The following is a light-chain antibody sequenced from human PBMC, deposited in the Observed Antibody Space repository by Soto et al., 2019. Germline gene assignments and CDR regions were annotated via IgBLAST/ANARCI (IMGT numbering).Light chain of an antibody. CDR3: QQRSNWPPLFT. J-gene: IGKJ3*01. CDR1: QSVSSY. Sequence: EIVLTQSPATLSLSPGERATLSCRASQSVSSYLAWYQQKPGQAPRLLIYDASNRATGIPARFSGSGSGTDFTLTSSSLEPEDVAVEYCQQRSNWPPLFTFGPGTKVDIK. CDR2: DAS. V-gene: IGKV3-11*01.